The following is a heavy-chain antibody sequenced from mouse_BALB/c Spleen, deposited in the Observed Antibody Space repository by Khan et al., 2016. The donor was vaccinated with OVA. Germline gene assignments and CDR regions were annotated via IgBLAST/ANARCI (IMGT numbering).Heavy chain of an antibody. J-gene: IGHJ4*01. D-gene: IGHD1-1*01. V-gene: IGHV9-3-1*01. CDR2: INTYTGEP. Sequence: QIQLVQSGPELKKPGETVKISCKASGYTFTNYGMNWVKQAPGKGLKWMGWINTYTGEPTYAADFKGRFAFSLETSARTAYLQINNLKNEDTATYYCARPHYFSYVMDFWGQGTSITVSS. CDR1: GYTFTNYG. CDR3: ARPHYFSYVMDF.